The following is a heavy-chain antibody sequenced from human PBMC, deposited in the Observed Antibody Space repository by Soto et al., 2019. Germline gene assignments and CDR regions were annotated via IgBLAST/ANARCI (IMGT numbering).Heavy chain of an antibody. V-gene: IGHV4-34*01. J-gene: IGHJ6*03. CDR3: ARGETHCSSTSCYAGLFSHYYYYMDV. Sequence: SETLSLTCAVYGGSFSGYYWSWIRQPPGKGLEWIGEINHSGSTNYNPSLKSRVTISVDTSKNQFSLKLSSVTAADTAVYYCARGETHCSSTSCYAGLFSHYYYYMDVWGKGTTVTVSS. D-gene: IGHD2-2*01. CDR2: INHSGST. CDR1: GGSFSGYY.